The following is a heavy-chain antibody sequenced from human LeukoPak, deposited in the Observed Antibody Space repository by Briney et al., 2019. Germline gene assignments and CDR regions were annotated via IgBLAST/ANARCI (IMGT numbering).Heavy chain of an antibody. CDR2: INPNSGGT. J-gene: IGHJ5*02. CDR1: GYTFTGYY. CDR3: ARAQTSSHSIEAAGPWFDP. Sequence: ASVTVSCKASGYTFTGYYMHWVRQAPGQGLEWMGWINPNSGGTNYAQKFQGRVTMTRDTSISTAYMELSRLRSDDTAVYYCARAQTSSHSIEAAGPWFDPWGQGTLVTVSS. V-gene: IGHV1-2*02. D-gene: IGHD6-13*01.